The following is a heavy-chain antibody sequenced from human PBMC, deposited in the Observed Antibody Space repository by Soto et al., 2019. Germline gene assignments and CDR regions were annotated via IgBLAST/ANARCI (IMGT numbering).Heavy chain of an antibody. Sequence: KASETLSLTCAVYGGSFSGYYWSWIRQPPGKGLEWIGEINHSGSTNYNPSLKSRVTISVDTSKNQFSLKLSSVTAADTAVYYCARSRSGAPFDYWGQGTLVTVSS. CDR1: GGSFSGYY. D-gene: IGHD3-10*01. CDR3: ARSRSGAPFDY. J-gene: IGHJ4*02. CDR2: INHSGST. V-gene: IGHV4-34*01.